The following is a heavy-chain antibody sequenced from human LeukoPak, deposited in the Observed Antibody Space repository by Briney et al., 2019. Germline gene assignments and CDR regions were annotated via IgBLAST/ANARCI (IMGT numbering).Heavy chain of an antibody. Sequence: ASVKVSCKASGYTFTSYGISWVRQAPGQGLEWMGWISAYNGNTNYAQKLQGRVTMTTDTPTSTAYMELRSLRSDDTAVYYCARRRRNCSSTSCYFWFDPWGQGTLVTVSS. CDR2: ISAYNGNT. D-gene: IGHD2-2*01. CDR1: GYTFTSYG. V-gene: IGHV1-18*04. J-gene: IGHJ5*02. CDR3: ARRRRNCSSTSCYFWFDP.